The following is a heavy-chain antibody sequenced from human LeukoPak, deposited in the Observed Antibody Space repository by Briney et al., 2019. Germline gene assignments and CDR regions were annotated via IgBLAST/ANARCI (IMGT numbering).Heavy chain of an antibody. J-gene: IGHJ4*02. D-gene: IGHD1-26*01. CDR3: ARDRLTSGSYFFDY. V-gene: IGHV3-48*01. Sequence: GGSLRLSCAASAFTFSDYSMNWGRQAPGKGLGWVSYISGRSSTIYYADSVRGRFTISRDNAKNSMYLQMNSLRAEDTAVYYCARDRLTSGSYFFDYWGQGTLVTVSS. CDR1: AFTFSDYS. CDR2: ISGRSSTI.